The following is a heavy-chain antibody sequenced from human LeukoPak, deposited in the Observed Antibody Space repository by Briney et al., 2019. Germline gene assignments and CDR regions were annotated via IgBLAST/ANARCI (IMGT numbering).Heavy chain of an antibody. Sequence: PGRSLRLSCAASGFTFSSYSMNWVRQAPGKGLEWVSSISSSSSYIYYADSVKGRFTISRDNAKNSLYLQMNSLRAEDTAVYYCARDPHYYDSTNFDYWGQGTLVTVSS. CDR2: ISSSSSYI. CDR3: ARDPHYYDSTNFDY. CDR1: GFTFSSYS. D-gene: IGHD3-22*01. J-gene: IGHJ4*02. V-gene: IGHV3-21*01.